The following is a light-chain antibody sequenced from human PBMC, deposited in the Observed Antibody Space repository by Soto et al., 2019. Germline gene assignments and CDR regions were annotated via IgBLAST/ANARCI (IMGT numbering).Light chain of an antibody. V-gene: IGKV3-20*01. J-gene: IGKJ1*01. Sequence: EFVLTQSPGTLSLSPGERSTLSCRASQTVRNNYLAWYQQKPGQAPRLLIYDASSRATGIPDRFIGGGSGTDFTLTISSLQPEAPATYYCQQTYSNPRTFGQGTTVDIK. CDR3: QQTYSNPRT. CDR1: QTVRNNY. CDR2: DAS.